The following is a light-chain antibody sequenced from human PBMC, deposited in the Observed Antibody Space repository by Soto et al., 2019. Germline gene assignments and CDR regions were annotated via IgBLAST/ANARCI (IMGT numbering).Light chain of an antibody. V-gene: IGKV1-6*01. CDR1: QDIRND. CDR2: DGS. Sequence: AIQMTQSPSSLSASVGDRVTITCRASQDIRNDLGWYQQKPGKAPQLLIYDGSKLQSGVPSRFSGSVSGTDFTLTISSLQPEDFATYYCLQDYNFPRTFGQGTKVEVK. J-gene: IGKJ1*01. CDR3: LQDYNFPRT.